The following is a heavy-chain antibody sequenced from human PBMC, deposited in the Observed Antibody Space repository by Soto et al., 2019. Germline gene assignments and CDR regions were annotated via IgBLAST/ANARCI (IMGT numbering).Heavy chain of an antibody. CDR1: GGYFSASY. J-gene: IGHJ5*02. V-gene: IGHV4-34*01. CDR2: INHAGTT. Sequence: QVQLQQWGAGLLKSSETLSLTCDIYGGYFSASYWSWIRQTPGKGLEWLGEINHAGTTDYNPSVEGRIVISADASKNPFSLKLTSVTAADTAVYYCATGGLFSSWGQGTLVTVSS. CDR3: ATGGLFSS.